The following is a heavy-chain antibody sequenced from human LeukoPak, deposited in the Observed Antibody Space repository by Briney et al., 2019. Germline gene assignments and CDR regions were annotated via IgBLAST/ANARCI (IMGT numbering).Heavy chain of an antibody. V-gene: IGHV3-33*01. CDR3: ASSRDYDSSGYLDY. CDR1: GFTFSSYG. J-gene: IGHJ4*02. D-gene: IGHD3-22*01. CDR2: IWYDGSNK. Sequence: PGGSLRLSCAASGFTFSSYGMHWVRQAPGKGLEWVAVIWYDGSNKYYADSVKGRFTISRDNFKNTLYLQMNSLRAEDTAVYYCASSRDYDSSGYLDYWGQGTLVTVSS.